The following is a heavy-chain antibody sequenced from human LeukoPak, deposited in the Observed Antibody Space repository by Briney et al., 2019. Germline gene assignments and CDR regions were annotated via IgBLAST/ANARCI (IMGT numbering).Heavy chain of an antibody. CDR1: GFTFSSYW. CDR2: IKQDGSGK. J-gene: IGHJ6*03. Sequence: PGGSLRLSCAASGFTFSSYWMSWVRQAPGKGLEWVANIKQDGSGKYYVDSVKGRFTISRDNAKNSLYLQMNSLRAEDTAVYYCARNSGSYRRGVGYYYYYYMDVWGKGTTVTVSS. D-gene: IGHD1-26*01. CDR3: ARNSGSYRRGVGYYYYYYMDV. V-gene: IGHV3-7*01.